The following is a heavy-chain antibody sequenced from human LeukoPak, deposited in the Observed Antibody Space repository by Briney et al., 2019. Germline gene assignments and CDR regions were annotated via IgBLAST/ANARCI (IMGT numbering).Heavy chain of an antibody. CDR3: ARGFCSSTSCYRYYYYHYGMDV. V-gene: IGHV4-39*01. CDR2: IYYSGIT. D-gene: IGHD2-2*01. CDR1: GGSISSSSYY. Sequence: SETLSLTCTVSGGSISSSSYYWGWLRQPPGKGLEWIGSIYYSGITYYNPSLKSRVTISVNTSKNQFSLNLSSVTAAYTAVYYCARGFCSSTSCYRYYYYHYGMDVWGQGTTVTVSS. J-gene: IGHJ6*02.